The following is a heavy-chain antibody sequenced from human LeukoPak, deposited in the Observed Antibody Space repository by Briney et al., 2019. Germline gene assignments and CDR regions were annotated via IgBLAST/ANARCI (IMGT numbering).Heavy chain of an antibody. J-gene: IGHJ4*02. CDR2: IKQDGRQK. D-gene: IGHD6-6*01. V-gene: IGHV3-7*01. CDR1: GFTFSNYL. CDR3: ARIGYSSSSSDY. Sequence: PGGSLRLSCAASGFTFSNYLMKWVRQAPGKGLEWVANIKQDGRQKYNADSVKGRFTISRDNAKNSLYLQMNSLRAEDTAVFYCARIGYSSSSSDYWGQGTLVTVSS.